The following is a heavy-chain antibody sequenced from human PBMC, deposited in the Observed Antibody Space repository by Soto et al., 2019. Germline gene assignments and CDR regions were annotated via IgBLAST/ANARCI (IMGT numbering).Heavy chain of an antibody. D-gene: IGHD3-3*01. V-gene: IGHV4-34*01. CDR1: GGSFSGYY. J-gene: IGHJ6*03. CDR3: AREVFWSGPQYYYYMDV. Sequence: PSETLSLTCAVYGGSFSGYYWSWIRQPPGKGLEWIGEINHSGSANYNPSLKSRVTISVVTSKNQFSLKLSSVTAADTAVYYCAREVFWSGPQYYYYMDVWGKGTTVTVSS. CDR2: INHSGSA.